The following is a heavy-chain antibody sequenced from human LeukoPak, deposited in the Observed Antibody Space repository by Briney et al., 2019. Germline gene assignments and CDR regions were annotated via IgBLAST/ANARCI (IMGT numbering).Heavy chain of an antibody. J-gene: IGHJ4*02. Sequence: PSQTLSLTCTVSGGSISSGGYYWSWIRHHPGKGLEWIGYIYYSGSTDYNPSLKSRVTISVDTSKNQFSLKLSSVTAADTAVYYCARVWDSSSFSVGYLDYWGQGTVVTVSS. CDR2: IYYSGST. D-gene: IGHD6-13*01. CDR1: GGSISSGGYY. CDR3: ARVWDSSSFSVGYLDY. V-gene: IGHV4-31*03.